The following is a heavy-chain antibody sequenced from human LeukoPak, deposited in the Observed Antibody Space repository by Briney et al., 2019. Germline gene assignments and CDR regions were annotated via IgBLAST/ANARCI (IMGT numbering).Heavy chain of an antibody. V-gene: IGHV1-18*01. CDR1: GYTFTNYG. J-gene: IGHJ4*02. CDR2: VSAYADNT. D-gene: IGHD2-15*01. CDR3: ARDCIGCHGFDY. Sequence: ASVKVSCKASGYTFTNYGITWVRQAPGQGLEWMGWVSAYADNTNYVQKIQGRVTMTTDTSTSTAYMELRSLRPDDTAVYYCARDCIGCHGFDYWGPGTLVTVSS.